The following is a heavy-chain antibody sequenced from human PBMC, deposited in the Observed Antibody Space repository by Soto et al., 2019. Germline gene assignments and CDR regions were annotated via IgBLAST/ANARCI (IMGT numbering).Heavy chain of an antibody. CDR1: GFTFSSYA. Sequence: EVQLLESGGGLVQPGGSLRLSCAASGFTFSSYAMSWVRQAPGKGLEWVSAISGSGGSTYYADSVKGRFTISRDNSKNTRYLQMNSLRADDTAVYYCANEDYDYIWGSYRSNYFDYWGQGTLVTVSS. D-gene: IGHD3-16*02. CDR2: ISGSGGST. J-gene: IGHJ4*02. V-gene: IGHV3-23*01. CDR3: ANEDYDYIWGSYRSNYFDY.